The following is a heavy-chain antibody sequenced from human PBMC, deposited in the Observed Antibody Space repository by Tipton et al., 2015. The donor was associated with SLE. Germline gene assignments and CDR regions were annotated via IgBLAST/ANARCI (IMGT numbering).Heavy chain of an antibody. Sequence: TLSLTCAVYGGSFSGYYWIWIRQPPGRGLEWIGYISESGDTNYNPSLKSRVTMSVDTSKNQFSLKLTSLTAADTAIYFCARDGGGDMLDFWGQGALVTVSS. D-gene: IGHD3-3*01. V-gene: IGHV4-59*01. CDR2: ISESGDT. CDR1: GGSFSGYY. J-gene: IGHJ4*02. CDR3: ARDGGGDMLDF.